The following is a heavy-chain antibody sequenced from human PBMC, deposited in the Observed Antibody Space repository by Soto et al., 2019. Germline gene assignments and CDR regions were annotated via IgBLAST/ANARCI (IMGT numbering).Heavy chain of an antibody. CDR3: ARDPYGDYGGGVFDY. Sequence: QVQLVQSGAEVKKPGASVKVSCKASGYTFISYGISWVRQAPGQGLEWMGWISPYKGNTNYVQKVQGGVTMTTDTSTRTAYMELRSRRSDDTAVYYCARDPYGDYGGGVFDYWGQGTLVTVSS. CDR2: ISPYKGNT. J-gene: IGHJ4*02. D-gene: IGHD4-17*01. CDR1: GYTFISYG. V-gene: IGHV1-18*04.